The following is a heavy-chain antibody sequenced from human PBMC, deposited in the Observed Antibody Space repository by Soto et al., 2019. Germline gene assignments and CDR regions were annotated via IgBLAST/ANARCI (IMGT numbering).Heavy chain of an antibody. CDR3: ARQGYCSGGSCYPLYYFDY. CDR2: INHSGST. D-gene: IGHD2-15*01. V-gene: IGHV4-34*01. J-gene: IGHJ4*02. CDR1: GGSFSGYY. Sequence: QVQLQQWGAGLLKPSETLSLTCAVYGGSFSGYYWSWIRQPPGKGLEWIGEINHSGSTNYNPSLKSRVTISVDPSKNQFYLKLSSVTAADTAVYYCARQGYCSGGSCYPLYYFDYWGQGTLVTVSS.